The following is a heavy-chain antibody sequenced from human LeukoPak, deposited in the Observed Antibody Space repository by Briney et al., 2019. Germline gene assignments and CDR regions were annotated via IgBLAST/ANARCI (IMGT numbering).Heavy chain of an antibody. CDR1: GGSISSYY. CDR2: IYYSGST. V-gene: IGHV4-59*01. J-gene: IGHJ5*02. D-gene: IGHD3-10*01. CDR3: ARGYGSGSYYRIFGNWFDP. Sequence: SETLSLTCTVSGGSISSYYWSWIRQPPGKGLEWIGYIYYSGSTNYNPSLKSRVTISVDTSKNQFSLKLSSVTAADTAVYYCARGYGSGSYYRIFGNWFDPWGQGTLVTVSS.